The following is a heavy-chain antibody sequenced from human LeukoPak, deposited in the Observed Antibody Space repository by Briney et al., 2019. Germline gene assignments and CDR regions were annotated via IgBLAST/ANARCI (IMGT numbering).Heavy chain of an antibody. J-gene: IGHJ6*04. V-gene: IGHV3-48*03. D-gene: IGHD2-15*01. CDR2: ISSSGSTI. Sequence: GGSLRLSCAASGFTFSSYEMNWVRQAPGKGLEWVSYISSSGSTIYYADSVKGRFTISRDNSKNTLYLQMNSLRAEDTAVYYCAKYACSGGGCGMDVWGKGTTVTISS. CDR3: AKYACSGGGCGMDV. CDR1: GFTFSSYE.